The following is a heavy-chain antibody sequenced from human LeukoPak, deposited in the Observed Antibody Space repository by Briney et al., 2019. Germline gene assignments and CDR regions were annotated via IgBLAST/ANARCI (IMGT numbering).Heavy chain of an antibody. CDR1: VFTFSTYW. CDR3: ARDRSGTIPIDY. D-gene: IGHD1-14*01. Sequence: GGPLSFSCAASVFTFSTYWIHWVRQAPGKGRGGGRLINSDGSSTTYADSVKGRFTISRDNDKNTQYLQMNSLRAEDTAVYYCARDRSGTIPIDYWGQGTLVTVSS. CDR2: INSDGSST. V-gene: IGHV3-74*01. J-gene: IGHJ4*02.